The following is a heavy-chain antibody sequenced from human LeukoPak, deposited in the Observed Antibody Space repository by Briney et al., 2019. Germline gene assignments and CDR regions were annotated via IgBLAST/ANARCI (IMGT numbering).Heavy chain of an antibody. CDR3: ARDGGYSGYLDY. CDR1: GFTFSSYG. CDR2: IWYDGSNK. Sequence: PGRSLRLSCAASGFTFSSYGMHWVRQAPGKGLEWVAVIWYDGSNKYYTDSVKGRFTISRDNSKNTLYLQMNSLRAEDTAVYYCARDGGYSGYLDYWGQGTLVTVSS. D-gene: IGHD5-12*01. J-gene: IGHJ4*02. V-gene: IGHV3-33*01.